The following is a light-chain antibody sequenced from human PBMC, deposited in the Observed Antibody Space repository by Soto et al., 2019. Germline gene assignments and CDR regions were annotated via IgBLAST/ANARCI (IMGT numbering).Light chain of an antibody. CDR1: QSIGGS. V-gene: IGKV1-5*01. Sequence: DIPMTQSPSTLSASVGDRVTITCRASQSIGGSLAWYQQKAGRAPKPLIYGASSLESGVPSRFSGSGSGTEFTLTISSLQPDDFATYFCQQYDSYPRTFGQGTKVEI. CDR2: GAS. J-gene: IGKJ1*01. CDR3: QQYDSYPRT.